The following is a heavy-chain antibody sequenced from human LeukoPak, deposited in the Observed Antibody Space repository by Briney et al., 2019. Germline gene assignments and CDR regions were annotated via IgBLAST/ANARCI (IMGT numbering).Heavy chain of an antibody. CDR3: GRDCYFVSGSSTPRWFDP. Sequence: ASVKVSCKASGYTFTGYYMHWVRQAPGQGLEWMGWINPSSGDTNYAQKFQGRVTMTRDTSISTAYMDLSRLRSDDTAVYYCGRDCYFVSGSSTPRWFDPWGRGTLVTVSS. V-gene: IGHV1-2*02. CDR2: INPSSGDT. D-gene: IGHD3-10*01. J-gene: IGHJ5*02. CDR1: GYTFTGYY.